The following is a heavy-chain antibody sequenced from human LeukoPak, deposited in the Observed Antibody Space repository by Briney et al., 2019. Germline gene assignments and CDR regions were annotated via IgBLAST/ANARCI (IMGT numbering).Heavy chain of an antibody. D-gene: IGHD6-13*01. CDR2: ISAYNGNT. CDR3: ARDSSSWPGNYYYYMDV. CDR1: GYTFTSYG. J-gene: IGHJ6*03. V-gene: IGHV1-18*01. Sequence: ASVKVSCKASGYTFTSYGISWVRQAPGQGLEWMGWISAYNGNTNYAQKLQGRVTMTTDTSTSTAYMELRSLRSDDTAVYYCARDSSSWPGNYYYYMDVWGKGTTVTVSS.